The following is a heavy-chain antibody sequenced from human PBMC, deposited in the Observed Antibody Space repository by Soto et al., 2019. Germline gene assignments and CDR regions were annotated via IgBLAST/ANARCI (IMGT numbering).Heavy chain of an antibody. CDR1: GFTFSSYA. D-gene: IGHD5-12*01. V-gene: IGHV3-23*01. CDR2: ISGSGGST. J-gene: IGHJ5*01. CDR3: VKAKFRGDQNWFDS. Sequence: PGGSLRLSCAASGFTFSSYAMSWVRQAPGKGLEWVSAISGSGGSTYYADSVKGRFTISRDNSKNTLYLQMNSLRAEDTAVYYCVKAKFRGDQNWFDSWGQGTLVTVSS.